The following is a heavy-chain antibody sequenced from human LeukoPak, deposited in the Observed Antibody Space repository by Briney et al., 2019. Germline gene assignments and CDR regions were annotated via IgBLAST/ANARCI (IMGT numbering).Heavy chain of an antibody. Sequence: SETLSLTCTVSGGSLSRGDYYWSWIRQPPGKGLEWVGYIYYSGSTYYNPPLKSRVTISVDTSKNQFSLKLSSVTAADTPVYYCARDRGLYSNYPVMIDPWGQGTLVTVSS. J-gene: IGHJ5*02. V-gene: IGHV4-30-4*08. D-gene: IGHD4-11*01. CDR3: ARDRGLYSNYPVMIDP. CDR1: GGSLSRGDYY. CDR2: IYYSGST.